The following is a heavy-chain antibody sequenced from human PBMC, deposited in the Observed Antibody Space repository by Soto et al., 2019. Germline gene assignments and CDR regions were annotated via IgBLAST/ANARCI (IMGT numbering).Heavy chain of an antibody. CDR1: GGSISSYY. V-gene: IGHV4-59*08. J-gene: IGHJ3*02. Sequence: SETLSLTCTVSGGSISSYYWSWIRQPPGKGLEWIGYIYYSGSTNYNPSLKSRVTISVDTSKNQFSLKLSSVTAADTAVYYCARSVFFDWLGTFRGYCSGGSCSDAFDIWGQGTMVTVSS. D-gene: IGHD2-15*01. CDR2: IYYSGST. CDR3: ARSVFFDWLGTFRGYCSGGSCSDAFDI.